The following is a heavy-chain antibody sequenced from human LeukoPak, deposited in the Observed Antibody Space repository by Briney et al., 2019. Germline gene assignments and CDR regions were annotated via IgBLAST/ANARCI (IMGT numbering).Heavy chain of an antibody. CDR3: ARGGRFSEWLFYFDY. Sequence: GRSLRLSCAASGFTFSSYGMHWVRQAPGKGLEWVAVIWYDGSNKYYAGSVKGRFTISRDNSKNTLYLQMNSLRAEDTAVYYCARGGRFSEWLFYFDYWGQGTLVTVSS. J-gene: IGHJ4*02. CDR1: GFTFSSYG. D-gene: IGHD3-3*01. V-gene: IGHV3-33*01. CDR2: IWYDGSNK.